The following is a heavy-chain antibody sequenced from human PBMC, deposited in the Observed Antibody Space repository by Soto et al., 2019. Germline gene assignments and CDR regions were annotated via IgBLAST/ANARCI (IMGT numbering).Heavy chain of an antibody. J-gene: IGHJ4*02. D-gene: IGHD3-3*01. CDR3: ARYLFRSGTPRYYFDY. Sequence: TLSLTCAVSGGSISSSNWWSWVRQPPGKGLEWIGEIYHSGSTNYNPSLKSRVTISVDKSKNQFSLKLSSVTAADTAVYYCARYLFRSGTPRYYFDYWGQGTLVTVSS. CDR2: IYHSGST. CDR1: GGSISSSNW. V-gene: IGHV4-4*02.